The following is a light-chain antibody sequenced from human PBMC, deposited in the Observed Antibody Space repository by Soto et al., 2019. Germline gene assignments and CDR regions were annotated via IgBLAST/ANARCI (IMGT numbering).Light chain of an antibody. CDR2: DTY. CDR3: QQYNHWRSIS. CDR1: QSVSNN. Sequence: VLTQSPGTLSVSPGESATLSCRDSQSVSNNYLAWYQHKPGQAPRLLIYDTYTRAADIPARFSGSGSGTDFTLTISSLQSEDFAVYYCQQYNHWRSISCGQGTRLEIK. V-gene: IGKV3-15*01. J-gene: IGKJ5*01.